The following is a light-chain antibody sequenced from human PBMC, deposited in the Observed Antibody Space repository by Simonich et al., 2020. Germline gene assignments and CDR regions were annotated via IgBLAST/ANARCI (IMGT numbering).Light chain of an antibody. CDR3: CSYAGSYTLV. J-gene: IGLJ2*01. CDR2: EGS. CDR1: SSDVGGYNY. V-gene: IGLV2-23*01. Sequence: QSALTQPASVSGSPGQSITISCTGTSSDVGGYNYVSWYQQHPGKAPKLMIYEGSKRPSGVSNRFYGSKSGNTASLTISGLQAEDEADYYCCSYAGSYTLVFGGGTKLTVL.